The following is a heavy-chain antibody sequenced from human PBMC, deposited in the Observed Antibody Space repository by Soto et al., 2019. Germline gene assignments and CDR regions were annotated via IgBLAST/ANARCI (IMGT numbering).Heavy chain of an antibody. J-gene: IGHJ5*02. D-gene: IGHD5-12*01. CDR3: AAQSGYDYWFDP. V-gene: IGHV1-69*13. CDR2: IIPIFGTA. CDR1: GGTFSSYA. Sequence: ASVKVSCKASGGTFSSYAISWVRQAPGQGLEWMGGIIPIFGTANYAQKFQGRVTITADESTSTAYMELSSLRSEDTAVYYCAAQSGYDYWFDPWGQGTLVTVSS.